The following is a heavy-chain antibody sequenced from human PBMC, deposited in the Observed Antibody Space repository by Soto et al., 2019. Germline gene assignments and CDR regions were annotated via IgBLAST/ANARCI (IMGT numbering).Heavy chain of an antibody. J-gene: IGHJ6*02. Sequence: LRLSCAASGFTFSNAWMSWVRQAPGKGLEWVGRIKSKTDGGTTDYAAPVKGRFAISRDDSKNTLYLQMNSLKTEDTAVYYCTTPFYDILTGSPPYYYGMDVWGQGTTVTVSS. V-gene: IGHV3-15*01. CDR1: GFTFSNAW. CDR2: IKSKTDGGTT. D-gene: IGHD3-9*01. CDR3: TTPFYDILTGSPPYYYGMDV.